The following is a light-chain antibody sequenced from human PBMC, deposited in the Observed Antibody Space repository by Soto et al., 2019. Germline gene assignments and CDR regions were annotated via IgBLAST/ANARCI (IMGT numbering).Light chain of an antibody. Sequence: QSALTQPASVSGSPGQSITISCTGTSSDVGGYNYVSWYQQHPGKAPQLMIYEVSNRPSGVSNRFSGSKSGNTASLTISGLQAEDEADYYCSSYRSSSTPVVFGGGTKLTVL. V-gene: IGLV2-14*01. J-gene: IGLJ2*01. CDR3: SSYRSSSTPVV. CDR1: SSDVGGYNY. CDR2: EVS.